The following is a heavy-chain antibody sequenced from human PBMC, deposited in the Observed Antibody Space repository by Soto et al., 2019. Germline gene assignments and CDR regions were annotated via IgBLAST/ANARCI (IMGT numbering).Heavy chain of an antibody. CDR2: IVVGSGNT. J-gene: IGHJ5*02. Sequence: SVKVSCKASAFTFTRSTLQWVRQARGQRLEWIGWIVVGSGNTNYAQKFQETVTITRDMSTSTAYMELSSLRSDDTAMYYCAADTKYYYDSSGLPFDPWGQG. CDR1: AFTFTRST. D-gene: IGHD3-22*01. CDR3: AADTKYYYDSSGLPFDP. V-gene: IGHV1-58*01.